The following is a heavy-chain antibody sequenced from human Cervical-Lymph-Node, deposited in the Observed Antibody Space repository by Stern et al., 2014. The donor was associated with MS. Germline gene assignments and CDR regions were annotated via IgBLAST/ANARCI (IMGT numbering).Heavy chain of an antibody. CDR2: ISPVFGTT. CDR3: ARDDVETAMWS. D-gene: IGHD5-18*01. V-gene: IGHV1-69*01. J-gene: IGHJ4*02. CDR1: GATFNNFA. Sequence: VQLVESGAELKKPGYSVKVSCKTSGATFNNFAISWVRQAPAPGLEWMGGISPVFGTTDYAQKFQGRLTITADEPTSTAYMELSSLRSDDTAVYYCARDDVETAMWSWGQGTLVTVSS.